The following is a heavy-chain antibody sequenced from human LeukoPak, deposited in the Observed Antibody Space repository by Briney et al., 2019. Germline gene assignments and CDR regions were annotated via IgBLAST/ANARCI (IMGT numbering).Heavy chain of an antibody. CDR3: VKDFGGNTDY. J-gene: IGHJ4*02. Sequence: GGSLRLSCAASGFTFSSYGMHWVRQAPGKGLEWVAVIWYDGSNQYYADSVRGRFTIFRDSVENTLHLQMNSLRAEDTALYYCVKDFGGNTDYWGQGTLVTVSS. V-gene: IGHV3-33*03. D-gene: IGHD3-10*01. CDR2: IWYDGSNQ. CDR1: GFTFSSYG.